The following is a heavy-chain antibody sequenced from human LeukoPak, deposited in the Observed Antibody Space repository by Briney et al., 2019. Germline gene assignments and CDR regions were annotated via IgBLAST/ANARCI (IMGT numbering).Heavy chain of an antibody. Sequence: GGSLRLSCAASEFAFSVYEMYWVRQAPGKGLEWVSYISSSGDTRYYADSVKGRFTISRNNAKNSLYLQMNSLRAEDTAVYYCAAPTVASTFDYQGPGSPGHRLL. D-gene: IGHD6-19*01. J-gene: IGHJ4*02. CDR2: ISSSGDTR. V-gene: IGHV3-48*03. CDR3: AAPTVASTFDY. CDR1: EFAFSVYE.